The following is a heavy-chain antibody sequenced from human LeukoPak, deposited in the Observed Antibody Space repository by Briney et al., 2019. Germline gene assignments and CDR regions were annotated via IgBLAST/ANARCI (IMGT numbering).Heavy chain of an antibody. Sequence: PGGSLRLSCAASGFTFSSYWMSWVRQAPGKGLEWVSSISSSSSYIYYADSVKGRFTISRDNAKNSLYLQMNSLRAEDTAVYYCAREVQGSFDYWGQGTLVTVSS. CDR3: AREVQGSFDY. J-gene: IGHJ4*02. D-gene: IGHD1-1*01. CDR2: ISSSSSYI. V-gene: IGHV3-21*01. CDR1: GFTFSSYW.